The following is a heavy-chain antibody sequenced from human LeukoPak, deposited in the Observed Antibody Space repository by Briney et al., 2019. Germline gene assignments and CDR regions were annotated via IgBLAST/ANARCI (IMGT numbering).Heavy chain of an antibody. V-gene: IGHV3-23*01. CDR1: GFTFSSYA. D-gene: IGHD6-6*01. CDR2: ISGSGGST. CDR3: AKVEAARPGGHLVG. J-gene: IGHJ4*02. Sequence: GGSLRLSCAASGFTFSSYAMSWVRQAPGKGLGWVSAISGSGGSTYCADSVKGRFTISRDYSKNTLYLQMNSLRAEDTAVYYCAKVEAARPGGHLVGWGQGTLVTVSS.